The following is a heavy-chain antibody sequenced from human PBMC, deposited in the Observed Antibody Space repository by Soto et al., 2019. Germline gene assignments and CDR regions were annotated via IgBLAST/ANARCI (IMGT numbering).Heavy chain of an antibody. Sequence: WASVKVSCKPSGYTFSSSGISWVRQAPGQGLEWMGWISGYNGNTNYAQKFRGRVTMTTDTSTTTAYMEVRSLRSDDTAVYYCARAPGYCNSTICYIDTFDLWGQGTMVTVSS. D-gene: IGHD2-2*02. CDR1: GYTFSSSG. CDR2: ISGYNGNT. V-gene: IGHV1-18*01. CDR3: ARAPGYCNSTICYIDTFDL. J-gene: IGHJ3*01.